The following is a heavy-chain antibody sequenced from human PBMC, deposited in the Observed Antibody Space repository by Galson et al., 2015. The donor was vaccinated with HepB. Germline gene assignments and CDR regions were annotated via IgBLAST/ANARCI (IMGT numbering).Heavy chain of an antibody. CDR3: ARGRVHRGFGELLYPNWFDP. Sequence: QSGAEVKKPGESLKISCKGSGYSFTSYWIGWVRQMPGKGLEWMGIIYPGDSDTRYSPSFQGQVTISADKSISTAYLQWSSLKASDTAMYYCARGRVHRGFGELLYPNWFDPWGQGTLVTVSS. V-gene: IGHV5-51*01. D-gene: IGHD3-10*01. J-gene: IGHJ5*02. CDR1: GYSFTSYW. CDR2: IYPGDSDT.